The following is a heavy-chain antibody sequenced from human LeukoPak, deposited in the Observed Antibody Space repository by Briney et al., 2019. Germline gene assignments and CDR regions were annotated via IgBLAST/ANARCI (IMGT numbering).Heavy chain of an antibody. CDR3: ARGRYRYCSRTSCLNWFDP. CDR1: GGSFSDYY. CDR2: INHSGST. Sequence: SETLSLTCAVYGGSFSDYYWSWIRQPPGKGLEWIGEINHSGSTNYNPSLKSRVTISVDTSKNQFSLKLSSVTAADTAVYYCARGRYRYCSRTSCLNWFDPWGPGTLVTVSS. V-gene: IGHV4-34*01. D-gene: IGHD2-2*01. J-gene: IGHJ5*02.